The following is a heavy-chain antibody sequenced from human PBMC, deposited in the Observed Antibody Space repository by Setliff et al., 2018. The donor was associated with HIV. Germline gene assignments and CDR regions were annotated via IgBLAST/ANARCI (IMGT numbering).Heavy chain of an antibody. D-gene: IGHD3-10*01. V-gene: IGHV4-4*07. Sequence: SETLSLTCNVSGASVSIYFWVWIRQPAGKTLEWIGRTHSSGDTHYNPSPNSRVTMSLDTSKNQFSLEMTSVTAADTAVYYCARGWFGGYYFDYWGQGTLVTVSS. CDR3: ARGWFGGYYFDY. CDR1: GASVSIYF. J-gene: IGHJ4*02. CDR2: THSSGDT.